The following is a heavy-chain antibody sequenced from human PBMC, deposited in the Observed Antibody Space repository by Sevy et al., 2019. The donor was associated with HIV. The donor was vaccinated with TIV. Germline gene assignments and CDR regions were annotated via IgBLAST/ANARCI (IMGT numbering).Heavy chain of an antibody. CDR3: VKDLTVTTSEGDFHYGMDV. CDR2: INWNSGKV. CDR1: GFMFDDFA. Sequence: GGSVRLSCTASGFMFDDFAMHWVRQRPGKGLEWVSTINWNSGKVDYVDSVKGRFSVSRDNAKSSLFIEMTSLRGEDTALYYCVKDLTVTTSEGDFHYGMDVWGQGTTVTVSS. D-gene: IGHD4-4*01. V-gene: IGHV3-9*01. J-gene: IGHJ6*02.